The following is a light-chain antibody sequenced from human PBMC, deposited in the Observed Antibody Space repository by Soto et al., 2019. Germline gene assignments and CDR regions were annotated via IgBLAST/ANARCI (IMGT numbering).Light chain of an antibody. CDR2: KAS. CDR3: PDSPFLPLT. CDR1: QSISSW. J-gene: IGKJ4*01. Sequence: DIEMTQYPSTLSSSIRELGTITFRASQSISSWLAWYQQKPGKAPKLLIYKASSLETGVPSRFSGSGSGTDFTFTISILQPEDIAPYYCPDSPFLPLTSCGGAKVDIK. V-gene: IGKV1-5*03.